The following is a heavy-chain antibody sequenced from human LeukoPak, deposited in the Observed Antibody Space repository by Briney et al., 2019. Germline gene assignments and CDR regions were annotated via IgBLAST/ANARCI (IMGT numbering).Heavy chain of an antibody. CDR1: GYTLTSYG. CDR2: ISAYNGNT. J-gene: IGHJ5*02. Sequence: GASVKVSCKASGYTLTSYGISWVRQAPGQGLEWMGWISAYNGNTNYAQKLQGRVTMTTDTSTSTAYMELRSLRSDDTAVYYCAREDDFDWLLSLTSWGQGTLVTVSS. D-gene: IGHD3-9*01. V-gene: IGHV1-18*01. CDR3: AREDDFDWLLSLTS.